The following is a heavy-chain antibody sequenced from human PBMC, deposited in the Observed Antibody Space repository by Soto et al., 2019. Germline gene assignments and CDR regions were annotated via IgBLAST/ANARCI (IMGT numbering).Heavy chain of an antibody. D-gene: IGHD6-6*01. CDR3: AQRGQEGSSSGEVY. J-gene: IGHJ4*02. CDR1: GFTFSSYA. Sequence: GGSLRLSCAASGFTFSSYAMSWVRQAPGKGLEWVSAISGSGGSTYYADSVKGRFTISRDNSKNTLYLQMNSLRAEDTAVYYCAQRGQEGSSSGEVYWGQGTLVTVSS. CDR2: ISGSGGST. V-gene: IGHV3-23*01.